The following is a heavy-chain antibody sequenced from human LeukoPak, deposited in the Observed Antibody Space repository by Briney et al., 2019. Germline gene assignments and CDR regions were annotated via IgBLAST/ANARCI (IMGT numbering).Heavy chain of an antibody. D-gene: IGHD2-21*02. CDR2: IYYSGST. J-gene: IGHJ4*02. CDR3: AREREYCGGDCYSEFDY. CDR1: GGSISSGGYY. Sequence: PSETLSLTCTVSGGSISSGGYYWSWIRQHPGKGLEWIGYIYYSGSTNYNPSLKSRVTISVDTSKNQFSLKLSSVTAADTAVYYCAREREYCGGDCYSEFDYWGQGTLVTVSS. V-gene: IGHV4-61*08.